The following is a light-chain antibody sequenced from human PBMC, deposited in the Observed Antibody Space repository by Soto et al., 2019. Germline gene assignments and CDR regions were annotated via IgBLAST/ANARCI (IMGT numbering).Light chain of an antibody. Sequence: SYELSHPRSVSLAPGQTARITCGGSNIGSKSVHWYQQKPGQAPVLVVYDDSDRPSGIPERFSGSNSGNTATLTISRVEAGDEAEYYCQVWDSSSDHRYVFGTGTKVTAL. CDR1: NIGSKS. CDR2: DDS. CDR3: QVWDSSSDHRYV. J-gene: IGLJ1*01. V-gene: IGLV3-21*02.